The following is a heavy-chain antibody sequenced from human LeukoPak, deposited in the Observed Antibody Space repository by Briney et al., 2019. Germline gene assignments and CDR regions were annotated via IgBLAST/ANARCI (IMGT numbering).Heavy chain of an antibody. J-gene: IGHJ6*03. Sequence: SQTLSLTCAISGDSVSSNSAAWNWIRLSPSRGLEWLGRTYYRSKWFNDCAVSVRGRITINPDTSKNQFSLQLNSVTPEDTAVYYCARGLWFGELLGGYYYYIDVWGKGTTVTVSS. CDR2: TYYRSKWFN. D-gene: IGHD3-10*01. V-gene: IGHV6-1*01. CDR1: GDSVSSNSAA. CDR3: ARGLWFGELLGGYYYYIDV.